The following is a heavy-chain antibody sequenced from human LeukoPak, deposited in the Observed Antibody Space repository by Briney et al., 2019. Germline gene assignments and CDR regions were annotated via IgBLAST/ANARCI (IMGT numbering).Heavy chain of an antibody. J-gene: IGHJ4*02. V-gene: IGHV3-23*01. CDR1: GSTFSSYA. CDR2: FTGGGTGT. D-gene: IGHD5-24*01. Sequence: PGGSLRLSCAASGSTFSSYAMNWVRQAPGKGLEWVSTFTGGGTGTYYADSVKGRFTISRDNSKSTLYLQMNSLRAEDTAVYYCARDRGGWLLTLDYWGQGTLVTVSS. CDR3: ARDRGGWLLTLDY.